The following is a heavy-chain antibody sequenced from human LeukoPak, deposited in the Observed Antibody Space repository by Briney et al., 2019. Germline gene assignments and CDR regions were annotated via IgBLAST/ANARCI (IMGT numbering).Heavy chain of an antibody. J-gene: IGHJ4*02. Sequence: GGSLRLSCASSGFSFSSYVMSWVREAPGKGLEWVSGISGSGGSTYYADSVKGRFTISRDNSKNTLYLQMSSLGAEYTAVYYCAKDQYYDNSYFDYWGQGTLVTVSS. CDR2: ISGSGGST. V-gene: IGHV3-23*01. D-gene: IGHD3-22*01. CDR3: AKDQYYDNSYFDY. CDR1: GFSFSSYV.